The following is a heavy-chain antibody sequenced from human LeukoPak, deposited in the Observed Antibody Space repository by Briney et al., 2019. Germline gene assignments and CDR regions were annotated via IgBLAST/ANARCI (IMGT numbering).Heavy chain of an antibody. D-gene: IGHD2-8*01. CDR1: GFTFSSYW. CDR2: IKQDGSEK. CDR3: ARVLGCTNGVCYDYYYYGMDV. Sequence: GGSLRLSCAASGFTFSSYWMSWVRQAPGKGLEWVANIKQDGSEKYYVDSVKGRFTISRDNAKNSLYLQMNSLRAEDTAVYYCARVLGCTNGVCYDYYYYGMDVGGQGTTVTVYS. V-gene: IGHV3-7*01. J-gene: IGHJ6*02.